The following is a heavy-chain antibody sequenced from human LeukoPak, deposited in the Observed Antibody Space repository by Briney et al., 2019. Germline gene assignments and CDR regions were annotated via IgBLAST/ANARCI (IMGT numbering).Heavy chain of an antibody. J-gene: IGHJ4*02. V-gene: IGHV4-59*01. CDR1: GGSMSSYY. CDR3: ARDYCSGGSCYWDY. CDR2: IYYSGST. Sequence: PSETLSLTWTVSGGSMSSYYWSWIRQPPGKGLEWIGYIYYSGSTNYNPSLKSRVTISVDTSKNQFSLKLSSVTAADTAVYYCARDYCSGGSCYWDYWGQGTLVTVSS. D-gene: IGHD2-15*01.